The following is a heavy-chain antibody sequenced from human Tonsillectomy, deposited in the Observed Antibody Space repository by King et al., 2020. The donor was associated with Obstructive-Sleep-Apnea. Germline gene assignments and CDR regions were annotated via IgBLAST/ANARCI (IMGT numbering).Heavy chain of an antibody. D-gene: IGHD2-21*02. CDR3: ARVSGYCGGDCYPNEPFDY. CDR2: ISSSSRTI. Sequence: VQLVESGGGLVQPGGSLRLSCAASGFTFSSYSMNWVRQAPGKGLDWVSYISSSSRTIYYADSVKGRFTISRDNAKNSLYLQMNSLRAEDTAVYYYARVSGYCGGDCYPNEPFDYWGQGTLVTVSS. CDR1: GFTFSSYS. V-gene: IGHV3-48*04. J-gene: IGHJ4*02.